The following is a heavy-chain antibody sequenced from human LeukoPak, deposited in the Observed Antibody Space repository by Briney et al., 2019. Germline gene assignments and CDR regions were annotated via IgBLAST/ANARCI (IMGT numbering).Heavy chain of an antibody. Sequence: GGSLRLSCAASGFTFNSYWMSWVRQAPGKGLEWVANIKQDGSEKYYVDSVKGRFIISRDNAKNSLYLQMNSLRAEDTAVYYCARGQWLVLWGQGTLVTVSS. CDR3: ARGQWLVL. D-gene: IGHD6-19*01. CDR1: GFTFNSYW. V-gene: IGHV3-7*03. CDR2: IKQDGSEK. J-gene: IGHJ4*02.